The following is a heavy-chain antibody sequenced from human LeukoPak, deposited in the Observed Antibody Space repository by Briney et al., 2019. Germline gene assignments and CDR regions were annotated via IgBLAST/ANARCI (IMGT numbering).Heavy chain of an antibody. CDR1: GYTFTGYY. J-gene: IGHJ4*02. Sequence: ASVKVSCKASGYTFTGYYMHWVRQAPGQGLEWMGWINPNSGGTNYAQKFQGRVTMTRDTSISTAYMELSRLRSDDTAVYYCARDSAEVCAIFDYWGQGTLVTVSS. V-gene: IGHV1-2*02. D-gene: IGHD2-8*01. CDR2: INPNSGGT. CDR3: ARDSAEVCAIFDY.